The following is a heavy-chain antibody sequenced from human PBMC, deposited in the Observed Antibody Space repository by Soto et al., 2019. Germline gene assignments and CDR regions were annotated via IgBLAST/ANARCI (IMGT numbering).Heavy chain of an antibody. V-gene: IGHV4-30-4*01. CDR1: GGSISSGDYY. D-gene: IGHD4-4*01. CDR3: ARDQLQSPAYSYGMDV. Sequence: TSETLSLTCTVSGGSISSGDYYWSWIRQPPGKGLEWIGYIYYSGSTYYNPSLKSRVTISVDTSKNQFSLKLSSVTAADTAVYYCARDQLQSPAYSYGMDVWGQGTTVTVSS. J-gene: IGHJ6*02. CDR2: IYYSGST.